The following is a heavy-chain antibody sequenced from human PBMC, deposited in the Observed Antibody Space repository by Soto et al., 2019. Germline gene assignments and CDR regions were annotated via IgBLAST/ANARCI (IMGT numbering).Heavy chain of an antibody. D-gene: IGHD6-19*01. CDR2: ISAYNGNT. CDR1: GYTFTSYG. J-gene: IGHJ1*01. CDR3: ARVGIAVAGTGYFQH. Sequence: GASVKVSCKASGYTFTSYGISWVRQSPGQGLEWMGWISAYNGNTNYAQKLQGRVTMTTDTSTSTAYMELRSLRSDDTAVYYCARVGIAVAGTGYFQHWGQGTLVTVSS. V-gene: IGHV1-18*01.